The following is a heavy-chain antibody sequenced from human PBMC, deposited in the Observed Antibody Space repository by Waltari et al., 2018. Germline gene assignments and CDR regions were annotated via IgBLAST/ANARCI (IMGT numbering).Heavy chain of an antibody. CDR3: ATAGRGATIEYYYYGMDV. D-gene: IGHD1-26*01. V-gene: IGHV1-24*01. Sequence: QVQLVQSGAEVKKPGASVKVSCKVSGYTLTELSMHWVRQAPGKGLEWMGGFDPEDGETSYAQKFQGRVTMTEDTSTDTAYMELSSLRSEDTAVYYCATAGRGATIEYYYYGMDVWGQGTTVTVSS. J-gene: IGHJ6*02. CDR1: GYTLTELS. CDR2: FDPEDGET.